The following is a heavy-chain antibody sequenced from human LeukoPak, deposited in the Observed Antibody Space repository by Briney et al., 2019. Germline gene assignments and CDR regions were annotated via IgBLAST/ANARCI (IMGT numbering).Heavy chain of an antibody. CDR3: ATGHQGYSSPGDYYYYMDV. J-gene: IGHJ6*03. V-gene: IGHV4-39*01. Sequence: SETLSLTCTVSGGSISSSSYYWGWIRQPPGKGLEWIGNIYYSGSTYYNPSLKSRVTISLDTSKNQFSLKLSSVTAADTAVYYCATGHQGYSSPGDYYYYMDVWGKGTTVTVSS. CDR1: GGSISSSSYY. CDR2: IYYSGST. D-gene: IGHD6-13*01.